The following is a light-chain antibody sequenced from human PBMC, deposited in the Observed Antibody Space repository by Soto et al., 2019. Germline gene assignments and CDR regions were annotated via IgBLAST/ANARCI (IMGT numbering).Light chain of an antibody. Sequence: DIVMTQSPEFLAASLGERATINCKSSQSVFYSSNNKNYLNWYQQKPGQPPKLLIYWASIRESGVPDRFSGSGSGTDFTLTISSVQAEDVAVYYCQQYYDSPITFGQGTRLEIK. J-gene: IGKJ5*01. CDR3: QQYYDSPIT. CDR2: WAS. V-gene: IGKV4-1*01. CDR1: QSVFYSSNNKNY.